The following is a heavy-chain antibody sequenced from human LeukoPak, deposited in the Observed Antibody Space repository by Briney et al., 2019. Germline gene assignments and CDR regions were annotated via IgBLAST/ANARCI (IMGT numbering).Heavy chain of an antibody. V-gene: IGHV3-23*01. Sequence: GGSLRLSCAASGFTFSSYGMHWVRQAPGKGLEWVSAISGSGGSTYYADSVKGRFTISRDNAKNSLYLQMNSLRAEDTAVYYCARGQDYYSEDYFDYWGQGTLVTVSS. CDR3: ARGQDYYSEDYFDY. D-gene: IGHD3-10*01. J-gene: IGHJ4*02. CDR1: GFTFSSYG. CDR2: ISGSGGST.